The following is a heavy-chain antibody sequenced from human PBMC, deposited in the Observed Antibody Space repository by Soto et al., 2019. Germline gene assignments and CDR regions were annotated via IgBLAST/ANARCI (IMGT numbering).Heavy chain of an antibody. D-gene: IGHD2-15*01. J-gene: IGHJ4*02. V-gene: IGHV3-74*01. CDR2: MNTDGRKR. CDR1: GFSFSSYW. Sequence: EVQLVESGGGLVQPGGSLRLSCAASGFSFSSYWMHWVRQAPGKGLVWVSRMNTDGRKRHYADSVQGRFTISRDNARNTRNLQMNSLRVKASGFYYCERDHSERNSFDSWGLGTLFTVSS. CDR3: ERDHSERNSFDS.